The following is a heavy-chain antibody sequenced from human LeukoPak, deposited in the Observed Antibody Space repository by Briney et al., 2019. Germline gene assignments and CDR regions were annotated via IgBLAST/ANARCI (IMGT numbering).Heavy chain of an antibody. CDR2: ISGSGGST. D-gene: IGHD1-26*01. CDR1: GFTFSSYA. J-gene: IGHJ4*02. Sequence: PGGSLRLSCAASGFTFSSYAMSWVRQAPGKGLEWVSAISGSGGSTYYADSVKGRFTISRDNSKNTLYLQMNSLRAEDTAVYYCALRPRELNSQFDYWGQGALVTVSS. V-gene: IGHV3-23*01. CDR3: ALRPRELNSQFDY.